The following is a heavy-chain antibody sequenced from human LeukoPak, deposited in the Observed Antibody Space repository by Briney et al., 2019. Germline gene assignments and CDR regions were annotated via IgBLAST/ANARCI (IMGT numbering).Heavy chain of an antibody. D-gene: IGHD5-12*01. CDR1: GFTFSSYA. CDR2: ISYDGSNK. V-gene: IGHV3-30-3*01. CDR3: ARSGVIHLPPWYSGYEHYFDY. Sequence: PGGSLRLSCAASGFTFSSYAMHWVRQAPGKGLEWVAVISYDGSNKYYADSVKGRFTISRDSSKNTLYLQMNSLRAEDTAVYYCARSGVIHLPPWYSGYEHYFDYWGQGTLVTVSS. J-gene: IGHJ4*02.